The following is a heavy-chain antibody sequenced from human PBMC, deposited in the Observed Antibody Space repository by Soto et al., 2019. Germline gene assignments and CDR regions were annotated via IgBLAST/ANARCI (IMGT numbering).Heavy chain of an antibody. CDR1: GYTFTSYD. J-gene: IGHJ3*02. D-gene: IGHD3-3*01. CDR3: ASRNGYYGAAFDI. Sequence: VASVKVSCKASGYTFTSYDINWVRQATGQGLEWMRWMNPNSGNTGYAQKFQGRVTMTRNTSISTAYMELSSLRSEDTAVYYCASRNGYYGAAFDIWGQGTMVTVSS. CDR2: MNPNSGNT. V-gene: IGHV1-8*01.